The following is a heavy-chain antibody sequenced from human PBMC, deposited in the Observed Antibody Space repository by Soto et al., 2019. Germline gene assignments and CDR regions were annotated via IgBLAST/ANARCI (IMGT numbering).Heavy chain of an antibody. J-gene: IGHJ6*02. CDR2: IYYIGSI. CDR3: ARDLRFRGFYGTDV. D-gene: IGHD3-10*01. Sequence: IQQQPGKGLEWIGYIYYIGSIYYNPSLKSRVTISVDTSKNQFSLKLSSVTAAGTAVYYCARDLRFRGFYGTDVWGQGTTVTVSS. V-gene: IGHV4-31*02.